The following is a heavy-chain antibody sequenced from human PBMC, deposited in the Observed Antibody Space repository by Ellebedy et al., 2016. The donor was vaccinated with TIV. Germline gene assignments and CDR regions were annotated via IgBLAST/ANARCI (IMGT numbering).Heavy chain of an antibody. CDR2: ISGSGSST. D-gene: IGHD2-2*01. V-gene: IGHV3-23*01. CDR3: ASSLVPAAMSYYFYSMDV. J-gene: IGHJ6*02. CDR1: GFTFSSYA. Sequence: GGSLRLSCAASGFTFSSYAMSWVRQAPGKGLEWVSTISGSGSSTYYADSVKGRFTISRDNSKNTLYLQMNSLRAEDTAVYYCASSLVPAAMSYYFYSMDVWGQGTTVTVSS.